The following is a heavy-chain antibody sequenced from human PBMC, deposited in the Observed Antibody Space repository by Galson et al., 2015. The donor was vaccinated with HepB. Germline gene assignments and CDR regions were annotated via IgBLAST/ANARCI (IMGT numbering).Heavy chain of an antibody. CDR3: ARGRGAMDYFDY. Sequence: SLRLSCAASGFTFSSYRMSWVRQAPGKGLEWVANIKQDGSEKYYVDSVKGRFTISRDNAKNSLYLQMNSLRAEDTAVYYCARGRGAMDYFDYWGQGTLVTVSS. CDR1: GFTFSSYR. D-gene: IGHD3-16*01. CDR2: IKQDGSEK. V-gene: IGHV3-7*01. J-gene: IGHJ4*02.